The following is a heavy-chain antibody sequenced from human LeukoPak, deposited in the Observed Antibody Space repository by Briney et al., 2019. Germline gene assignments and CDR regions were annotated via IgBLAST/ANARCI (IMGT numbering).Heavy chain of an antibody. D-gene: IGHD5-24*01. CDR2: IYYGEAT. V-gene: IGHV4-39*07. CDR1: GESITTRHYY. CDR3: AKGGDSYKVGNY. J-gene: IGHJ4*02. Sequence: SETLSLTCSVSGESITTRHYYWGWIRQPPGKGLEWIGSIYYGEATSYNPSLMSRGTITIDTSSNHSSLRLTSVTAADTAVYYCAKGGDSYKVGNYWGQGTLVTVSS.